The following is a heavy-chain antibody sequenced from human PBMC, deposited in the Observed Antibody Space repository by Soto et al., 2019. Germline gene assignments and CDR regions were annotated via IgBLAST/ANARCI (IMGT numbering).Heavy chain of an antibody. D-gene: IGHD2-21*02. CDR2: MYNTGST. J-gene: IGHJ6*02. V-gene: IGHV4-59*01. Sequence: PSETLSLTCTVSGGSISRYYWSWIRQPPGKGLEWIGYMYNTGSTIYNPSLKSRVTISVDTSKNQFSLKLNSVTAADTAVCYCARDLWGYCGADCYPLDVWGQGTTVTVSS. CDR3: ARDLWGYCGADCYPLDV. CDR1: GGSISRYY.